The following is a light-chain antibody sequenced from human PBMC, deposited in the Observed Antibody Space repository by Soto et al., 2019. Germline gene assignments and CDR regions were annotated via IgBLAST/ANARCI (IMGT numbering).Light chain of an antibody. CDR1: QSVSSR. CDR3: QQYGSSPIT. CDR2: GAS. V-gene: IGKV3-20*01. Sequence: IVLTQSPGTLSLSPWERATLSCRASQSVSSRLAWYQQKPGQAPRLLISGASSRATGIPDRFSGSGSATDFTLTISRLEPEDFALYYCQQYGSSPITFGQGTRLEIK. J-gene: IGKJ5*01.